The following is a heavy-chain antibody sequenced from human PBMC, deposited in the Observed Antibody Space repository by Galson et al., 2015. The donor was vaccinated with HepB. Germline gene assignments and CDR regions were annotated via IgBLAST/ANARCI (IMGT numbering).Heavy chain of an antibody. V-gene: IGHV3-30*03. CDR3: ATGQHFLQLWYTYTFAV. D-gene: IGHD3-10*01. CDR2: ISYDGNNK. J-gene: IGHJ3*01. Sequence: SLRLSCAASGFTFHSYGIHWVRQAPGRGLDWVAFISYDGNNKQYADSVRGRFTVSRDNSRSTLHPQMDGLKPEDTALYYCATGQHFLQLWYTYTFAVWGQGTMVTVSS. CDR1: GFTFHSYG.